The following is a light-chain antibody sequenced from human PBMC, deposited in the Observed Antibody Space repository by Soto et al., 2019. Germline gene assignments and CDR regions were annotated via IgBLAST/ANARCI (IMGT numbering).Light chain of an antibody. V-gene: IGLV2-8*01. CDR2: EVT. J-gene: IGLJ3*02. CDR3: SSHAGINNVV. CDR1: SSDVGGYNY. Sequence: QSVLTQPPSASGSPGQSVAISCTGTSSDVGGYNYVSWYQQHPGKAPKLMIYEVTERPSGVPDRFSGSKSGNTASLTVSGLQAEDEADYYCSSHAGINNVVFGGGTKLTVL.